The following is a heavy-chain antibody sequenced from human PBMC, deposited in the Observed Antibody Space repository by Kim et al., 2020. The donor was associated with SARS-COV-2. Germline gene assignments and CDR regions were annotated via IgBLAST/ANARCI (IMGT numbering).Heavy chain of an antibody. CDR2: ISSDGSIT. J-gene: IGHJ6*02. CDR3: ARGIFRNGFDV. CDR1: KFTFSNYW. V-gene: IGHV3-74*01. D-gene: IGHD3-3*01. Sequence: GGSLRLSCAASKFTFSNYWINWVRHAPGKGLVWVSRISSDGSITHYADSVKGRFSLSRDNAENTVFLQMNSLRGEDTAVYYCARGIFRNGFDVWGQGTTVTVSS.